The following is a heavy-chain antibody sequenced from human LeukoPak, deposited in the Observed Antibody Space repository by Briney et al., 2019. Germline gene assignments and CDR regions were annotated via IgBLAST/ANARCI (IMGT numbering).Heavy chain of an antibody. V-gene: IGHV7-4-1*01. CDR1: GYNFSTHA. CDR2: INTNTGIP. CDR3: ARYRTYWYYDY. D-gene: IGHD2-15*01. Sequence: GASVKVSCTASGYNFSTHAVNWVRQAPGQGLEWMGWINTNTGIPTYAQGFTGRFVFSLDTSVSTAYLQIDSLKAEDTAVYYCARYRTYWYYDYWGQGTLVTVSS. J-gene: IGHJ4*02.